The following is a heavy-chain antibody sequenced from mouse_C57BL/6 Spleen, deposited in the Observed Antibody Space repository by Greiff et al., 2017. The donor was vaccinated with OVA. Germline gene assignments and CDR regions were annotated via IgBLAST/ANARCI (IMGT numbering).Heavy chain of an antibody. D-gene: IGHD1-1*01. Sequence: VQLQQSGPELVKPGASVKISCTASGYAFSSSWMNWVKQRPGKGLEWIGRIYPGDGDNNYNGQLKGKATLTADKSSSTAYMQLSSLTSEYSAVYLCARNYGSTWYFDVWGTGTTVTVSS. J-gene: IGHJ1*03. V-gene: IGHV1-82*01. CDR1: GYAFSSSW. CDR2: IYPGDGDN. CDR3: ARNYGSTWYFDV.